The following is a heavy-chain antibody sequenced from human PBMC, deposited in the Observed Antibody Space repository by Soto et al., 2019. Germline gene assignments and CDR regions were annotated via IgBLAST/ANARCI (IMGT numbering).Heavy chain of an antibody. D-gene: IGHD3-16*01. CDR2: IYYSGST. CDR1: GGSISSGDYY. CDR3: FGGSKVTSHFDT. Sequence: SETLSLTCTVSGGSISSGDYYRSWIRQPPGKGLEWIGYIYYSGSTYYNPSLKSRVTISVDTSKNQFSLKLSSVTAAETAVYYSFGGSKVTSHFDTWGQGTLVTVSS. J-gene: IGHJ5*02. V-gene: IGHV4-30-4*01.